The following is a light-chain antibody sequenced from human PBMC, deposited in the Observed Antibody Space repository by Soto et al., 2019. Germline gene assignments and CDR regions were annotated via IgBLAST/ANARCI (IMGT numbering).Light chain of an antibody. CDR2: AAS. CDR1: QGISTY. CDR3: QQPNSYPLT. Sequence: DIQLTQSLSFLSASVGDRVTITCRASQGISTYLAWYQQKPGKAPKLLIYAASTLQSGVPSRFSGSGSGTEFTLTISSLQPEDFATYYCQQPNSYPLTFGGGTKVEIK. J-gene: IGKJ4*01. V-gene: IGKV1-9*01.